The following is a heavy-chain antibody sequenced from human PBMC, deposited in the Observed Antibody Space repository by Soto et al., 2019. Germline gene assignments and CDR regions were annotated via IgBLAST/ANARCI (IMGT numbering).Heavy chain of an antibody. CDR2: SSNSGTYT. CDR1: GFTFDDYA. CDR3: ARSGDNYNVLDY. J-gene: IGHJ4*02. Sequence: EVQLVESGGGLVQPGRSLRLSCAASGFTFDDYAMHWVRQVPGKGLEWLSYSSNSGTYTKYAGSVKGRFSISRDNAKNSLYLQINSLRDEDTAIYYCARSGDNYNVLDYWGQGTPVTVSS. D-gene: IGHD3-10*02. V-gene: IGHV3-9*01.